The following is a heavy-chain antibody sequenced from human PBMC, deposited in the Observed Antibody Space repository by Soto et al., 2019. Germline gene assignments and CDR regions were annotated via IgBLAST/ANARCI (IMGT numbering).Heavy chain of an antibody. CDR1: GGSFSGYY. Sequence: PSETLSLTCAVYGGSFSGYYWSWIRQPPGKGLEWIGEINHSGSTNYNPSLKSRVTISVDTSKNQFSLKLSSVTAADTAVYYCASGYYYDGSPGYWGQGTLVTVSS. J-gene: IGHJ4*02. D-gene: IGHD3-22*01. V-gene: IGHV4-34*01. CDR3: ASGYYYDGSPGY. CDR2: INHSGST.